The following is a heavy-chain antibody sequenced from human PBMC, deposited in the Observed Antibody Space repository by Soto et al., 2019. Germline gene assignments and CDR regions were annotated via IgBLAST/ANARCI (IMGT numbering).Heavy chain of an antibody. D-gene: IGHD4-17*01. CDR1: GGSISSSNW. J-gene: IGHJ1*01. CDR3: ARGPDYGDYAEYFQH. CDR2: IYHSGST. V-gene: IGHV4-4*02. Sequence: QVQLQESGPGLVKPSGTLSLTCAVSGGSISSSNWWSWVRQPPGKGLEWIGEIYHSGSTNYNPSLKSRVTISVAKSKNQFSLKLSSVTAADTAVYYCARGPDYGDYAEYFQHWGQGTLVTVSS.